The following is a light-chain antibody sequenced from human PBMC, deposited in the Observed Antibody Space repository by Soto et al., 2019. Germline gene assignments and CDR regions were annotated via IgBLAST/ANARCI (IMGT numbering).Light chain of an antibody. CDR1: QSVSSNY. Sequence: EIVLTQSPGTLSLSPGERATLSCRASQSVSSNYLAWYQQKPGQAPRLLIYGASSRATGIPDRFSGGGSGTDFTLTISRLEPEDFVVYYCQQYGSSPPWTFGQGTKVEV. CDR2: GAS. CDR3: QQYGSSPPWT. J-gene: IGKJ1*01. V-gene: IGKV3-20*01.